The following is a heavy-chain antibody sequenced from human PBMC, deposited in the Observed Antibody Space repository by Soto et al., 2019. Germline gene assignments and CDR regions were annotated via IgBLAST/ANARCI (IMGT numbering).Heavy chain of an antibody. V-gene: IGHV1-18*01. J-gene: IGHJ5*02. CDR1: GYTFTSYG. D-gene: IGHD6-19*01. CDR3: ARDRDEWLEGKWFDL. Sequence: ASVKVSCKASGYTFTSYGISWVRQAPGQGLERMRWISAYNGNTNYAQKQQGRVTMTTDTSTSTAYMELRSLRSDDTAVYYCARDRDEWLEGKWFDLWGQGTLVPVSS. CDR2: ISAYNGNT.